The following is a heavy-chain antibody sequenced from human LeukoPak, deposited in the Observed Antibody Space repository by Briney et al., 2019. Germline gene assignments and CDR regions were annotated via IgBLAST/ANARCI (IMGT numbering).Heavy chain of an antibody. D-gene: IGHD4-23*01. V-gene: IGHV1-69*05. CDR2: IIPIFGTA. J-gene: IGHJ4*02. CDR3: ARERTTVGDPDYFGY. Sequence: SVKVSCKASGGTFSSYAISWVRQAPGQGLEWMGRIIPIFGTANYAQKFQGRVTITTDESTSTAYVELSSLRSEDTAVYYCARERTTVGDPDYFGYWGQGTLVTVSS. CDR1: GGTFSSYA.